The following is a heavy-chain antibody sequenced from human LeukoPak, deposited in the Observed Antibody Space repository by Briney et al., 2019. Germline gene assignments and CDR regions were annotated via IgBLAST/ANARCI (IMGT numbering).Heavy chain of an antibody. J-gene: IGHJ4*02. CDR2: IIGSSGAT. D-gene: IGHD5-12*01. Sequence: GGSLRLSCAPSGFSFSNYAMSWVRQAPGKGLEWVSLIIGSSGATSYADSVKGRFTISRDNSKNTLYLQMSSLRAEDTAVYFCAKGAYDYVEMGYFDNWGQGTLVTVSS. V-gene: IGHV3-23*01. CDR1: GFSFSNYA. CDR3: AKGAYDYVEMGYFDN.